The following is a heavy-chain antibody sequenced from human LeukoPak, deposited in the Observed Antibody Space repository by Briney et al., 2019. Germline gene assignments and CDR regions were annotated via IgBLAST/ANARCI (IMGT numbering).Heavy chain of an antibody. V-gene: IGHV4-61*02. CDR2: IYTSGNT. J-gene: IGHJ5*02. Sequence: PSETLSLTCTVSGGSISSDNYFWSWIRQPAGKGLEWIGRIYTSGNTNYNPSLKSRVTISVDTSKNQFFLKLSSVTAADTAVYYCAREGVIYYYGSGTYEGFDPWGQGTLVTVST. CDR3: AREGVIYYYGSGTYEGFDP. CDR1: GGSISSDNYF. D-gene: IGHD3-10*01.